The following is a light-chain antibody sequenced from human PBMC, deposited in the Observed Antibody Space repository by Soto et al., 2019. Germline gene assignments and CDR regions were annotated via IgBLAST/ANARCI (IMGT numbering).Light chain of an antibody. V-gene: IGKV1-39*01. Sequence: DIQMPQSPSSLSASVEHRVTITCRASQSISSYLNWDQEKPGKAPKLLIYAASSLQSGVPSRFSGSGSGTDFTLTLSSLQPEDCATYYGHQSYSTMMYTFGQGTKLEIK. CDR3: HQSYSTMMYT. CDR1: QSISSY. CDR2: AAS. J-gene: IGKJ2*01.